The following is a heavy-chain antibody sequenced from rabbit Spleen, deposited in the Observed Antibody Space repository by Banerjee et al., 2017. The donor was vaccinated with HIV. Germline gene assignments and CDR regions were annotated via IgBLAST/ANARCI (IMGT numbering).Heavy chain of an antibody. CDR2: IDAGNSGST. J-gene: IGHJ6*01. D-gene: IGHD7-1*01. CDR1: GFSLSSTYY. Sequence: QSLEESGGGLVKPEGSLTLTCKASGFSLSSTYYMCWVRQAPGKGLEWIACIDAGNSGSTYYASWAKGRFTISKTSSTTVTLQMTSLTVADTATYFCARDTGTSFSSYGMDLWGPGTLVTVS. V-gene: IGHV1S40*01. CDR3: ARDTGTSFSSYGMDL.